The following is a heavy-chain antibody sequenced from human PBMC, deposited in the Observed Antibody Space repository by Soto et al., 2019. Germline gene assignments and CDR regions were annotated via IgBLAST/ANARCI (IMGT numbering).Heavy chain of an antibody. Sequence: SETLSLTCAVYGGSFSGYYWSWIRQPPGKGLEWIGEINHSGSTNYNPSLKSRVTISVDTSKNQFSPKLSSVTAADTAVYYCATLPYGDYDSLDYWGQGTLVTVSS. V-gene: IGHV4-34*01. D-gene: IGHD4-17*01. CDR3: ATLPYGDYDSLDY. J-gene: IGHJ4*02. CDR1: GGSFSGYY. CDR2: INHSGST.